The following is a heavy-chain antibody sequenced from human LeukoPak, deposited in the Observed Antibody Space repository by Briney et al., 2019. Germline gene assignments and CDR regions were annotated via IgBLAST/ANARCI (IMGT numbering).Heavy chain of an antibody. D-gene: IGHD3-10*01. V-gene: IGHV3-48*01. J-gene: IGHJ6*03. CDR3: ARDYYGSGSYYGVKNYYYYMDV. CDR1: GFAFSNSN. Sequence: GGSLRLSCAASGFAFSNSNMNWVRQAPGKGLEWVSYISSSSDTIYYADSVKGRFTISRDNAKNSLYLQMNSLRAEDTAVYYCARDYYGSGSYYGVKNYYYYMDVWGKGTTVTVSS. CDR2: ISSSSDTI.